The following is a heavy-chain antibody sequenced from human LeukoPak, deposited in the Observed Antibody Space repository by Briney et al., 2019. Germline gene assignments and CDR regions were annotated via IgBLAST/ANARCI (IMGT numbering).Heavy chain of an antibody. V-gene: IGHV3-66*01. CDR1: GGSISSSGYY. J-gene: IGHJ4*02. Sequence: ETLSLTCTVSGGSISSSGYYWGWIRQPPGKGLEWVSVIYSGGSTYYADSVKGRFTISRDNSKNTLYLQMNSLRAEDTAVYYCARGGSSWYYFDYWGQGTLVTVSS. CDR3: ARGGSSWYYFDY. CDR2: IYSGGST. D-gene: IGHD6-13*01.